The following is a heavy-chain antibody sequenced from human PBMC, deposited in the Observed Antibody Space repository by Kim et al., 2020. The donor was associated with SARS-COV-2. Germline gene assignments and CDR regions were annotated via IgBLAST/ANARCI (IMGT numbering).Heavy chain of an antibody. J-gene: IGHJ4*03. V-gene: IGHV3-48*04. Sequence: GGSLRLSCAASGFSLGTFTMNWVRQPPGKGLEWISYIGSAAPTIHYADSVKGRFTISRDNTKNLLYLQMNSLRTEDTAVYYCARDPGNGSGASDYWGDGTLGTVSS. D-gene: IGHD2-15*01. CDR2: IGSAAPTI. CDR1: GFSLGTFT. CDR3: ARDPGNGSGASDY.